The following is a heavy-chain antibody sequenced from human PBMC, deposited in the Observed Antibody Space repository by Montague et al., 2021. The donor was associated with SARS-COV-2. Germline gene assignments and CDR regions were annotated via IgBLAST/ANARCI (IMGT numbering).Heavy chain of an antibody. CDR1: GSSFSGYY. V-gene: IGHV4-34*01. CDR2: INHGGST. Sequence: SETLSLTCAVHGSSFSGYYWNWIRQSPGKGLEWIGEINHGGSTKFSPSLKGRLTISTDTSKNQFSLKLTSVAAADTAVYYCARLRDGVVPSPILGVGPFYSYYYMDVWVRGTPVTVSS. D-gene: IGHD3-10*01. CDR3: ARLRDGVVPSPILGVGPFYSYYYMDV. J-gene: IGHJ6*03.